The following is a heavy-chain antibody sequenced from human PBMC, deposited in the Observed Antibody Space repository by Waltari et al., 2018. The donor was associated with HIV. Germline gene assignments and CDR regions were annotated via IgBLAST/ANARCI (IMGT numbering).Heavy chain of an antibody. J-gene: IGHJ4*02. V-gene: IGHV3-21*02. CDR2: ISRGSSFS. D-gene: IGHD1-1*01. CDR3: VGDRTSLTTGDFDS. Sequence: ELVESGGGLFKPGHAFRLLCHGSGIAFVLFTMPWVRQVPGRGLEWVAAISRGSSFSYYSDSFKGRISISRDNAKKSLFLQMNSLTADDTGLYFCVGDRTSLTTGDFDSWGQGVPVIVSS. CDR1: GIAFVLFT.